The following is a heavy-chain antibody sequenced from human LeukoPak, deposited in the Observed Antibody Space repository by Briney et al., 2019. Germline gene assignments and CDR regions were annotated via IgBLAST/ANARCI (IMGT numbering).Heavy chain of an antibody. J-gene: IGHJ3*02. D-gene: IGHD2-15*01. V-gene: IGHV5-51*01. CDR1: GYSFTSYW. Sequence: GESLKISCKGSGYSFTSYWIGWVRQMPGKGLEWMGIIYPGDSDTRYSPSFQGQVTISADKSISTAYLQWSSLKASDTAMYYCARLKWSVVVAVTRSGAFDIWGQGTMVTVSS. CDR2: IYPGDSDT. CDR3: ARLKWSVVVAVTRSGAFDI.